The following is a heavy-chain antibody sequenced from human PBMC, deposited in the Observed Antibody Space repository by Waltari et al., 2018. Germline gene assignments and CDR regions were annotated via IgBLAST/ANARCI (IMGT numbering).Heavy chain of an antibody. V-gene: IGHV3-23*01. J-gene: IGHJ4*02. D-gene: IGHD3-16*01. Sequence: SGKARFTTSRDNSKNTRSLQMNSLSAEDTAIYYCTKHLKNNGRLGDYWGQGTLVTVSS. CDR3: TKHLKNNGRLGDY.